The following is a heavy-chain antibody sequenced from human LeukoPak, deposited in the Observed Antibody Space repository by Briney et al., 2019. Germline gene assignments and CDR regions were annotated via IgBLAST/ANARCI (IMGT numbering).Heavy chain of an antibody. CDR1: GFTLSYAY. J-gene: IGHJ4*02. Sequence: TGGTLSLSCAVSGFTLSYAYMTWVRQTPEKGLEWVGYITNKGYGKTNHSPAPLIDRFIISRDDSDGTLYLQLNSLRTDDTAVYYCLGQYHFDYWGRGTLVTLSS. D-gene: IGHD1-26*01. CDR2: ITNKGYGKTN. V-gene: IGHV3-15*01. CDR3: LGQYHFDY.